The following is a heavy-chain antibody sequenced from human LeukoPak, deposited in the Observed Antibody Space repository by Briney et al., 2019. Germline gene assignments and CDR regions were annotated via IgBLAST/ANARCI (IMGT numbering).Heavy chain of an antibody. Sequence: GGSLRLSCAASGFTFSSYAMSWVRQAPGKGLGWVSGISGSAGRPYYADSVQGRFTLSTDNSKNTLYLQMNSLRGEDTVIYYCAKDKNPMVGATSKRLLFDYWGQGTRVTVSS. V-gene: IGHV3-23*01. J-gene: IGHJ4*02. CDR3: AKDKNPMVGATSKRLLFDY. CDR2: ISGSAGRP. CDR1: GFTFSSYA. D-gene: IGHD5-12*01.